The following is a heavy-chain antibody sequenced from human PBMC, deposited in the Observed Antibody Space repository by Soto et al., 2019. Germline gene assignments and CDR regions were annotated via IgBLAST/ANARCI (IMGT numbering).Heavy chain of an antibody. J-gene: IGHJ5*02. CDR1: GDSISSGSHY. V-gene: IGHV4-30-4*01. CDR2: IFYSGTA. D-gene: IGHD3-10*01. CDR3: ARPDYGAAYFDP. Sequence: SEPLSLTCTVSGDSISSGSHYWSWIRQAPGNGLEWIGYIFYSGTAYYNPSLNSHLTISVDTSKNQFSLKLSSVTAADTAVYYCARPDYGAAYFDPWGQGPLLTV.